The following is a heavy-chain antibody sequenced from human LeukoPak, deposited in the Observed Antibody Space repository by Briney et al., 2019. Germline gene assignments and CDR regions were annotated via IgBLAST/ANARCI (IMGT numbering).Heavy chain of an antibody. D-gene: IGHD6-19*01. CDR2: IYRGGST. CDR3: AKGPKQLLVGSRGYYFDY. J-gene: IGHJ4*02. V-gene: IGHV3-53*01. CDR1: GFTVSSNY. Sequence: GGSLRLSCAASGFTVSSNYMSWIRQAPGKVLEWVSIIYRGGSTFYADSVKGRFTISRDNSKNTLYLQMNSLRVEDTAVYYCAKGPKQLLVGSRGYYFDYWGQGTLVTVSS.